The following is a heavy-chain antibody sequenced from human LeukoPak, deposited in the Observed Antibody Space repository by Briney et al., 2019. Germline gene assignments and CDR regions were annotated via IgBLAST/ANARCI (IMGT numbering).Heavy chain of an antibody. D-gene: IGHD3-22*01. J-gene: IGHJ4*02. CDR2: ISWNSGSI. CDR3: AKAVYYYDSNGYSPPHFDY. V-gene: IGHV3-9*01. Sequence: QPGGSLRLSCAASGFTFDDYAMHWVRQAPGKGLEWVSGISWNSGSIGYADSVKGRFTISRDNAKNSLYLQMNSLRAEDTALYYCAKAVYYYDSNGYSPPHFDYWGQGTLVTVSS. CDR1: GFTFDDYA.